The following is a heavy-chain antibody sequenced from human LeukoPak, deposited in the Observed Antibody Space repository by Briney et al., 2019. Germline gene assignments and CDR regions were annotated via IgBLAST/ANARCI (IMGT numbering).Heavy chain of an antibody. J-gene: IGHJ4*02. CDR2: IYYSGST. Sequence: SETLSLTCTVSGGSISSYYWSWIRQPPGKGLEWLGYIYYSGSTNYNPSLKSRVTISVDTSKNQFTLKLSSVTAADTAVYYCARHKGIYGDFYLDYWGQGTLVTVSS. CDR1: GGSISSYY. CDR3: ARHKGIYGDFYLDY. V-gene: IGHV4-59*08. D-gene: IGHD4-17*01.